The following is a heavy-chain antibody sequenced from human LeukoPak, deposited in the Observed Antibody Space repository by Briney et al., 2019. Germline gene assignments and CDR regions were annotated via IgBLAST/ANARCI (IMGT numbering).Heavy chain of an antibody. CDR3: AREDSYGSKFDY. J-gene: IGHJ4*02. CDR1: GYTFTGYY. CDR2: INPNSGGT. D-gene: IGHD5-18*01. Sequence: ASVKVSCKASGYTFTGYYMHWVRQAPGQGLEWMGWINPNSGGTNYAQKFQGRVTMTRDTSISTAYVELSRLRSDDTAVYYCAREDSYGSKFDYWGQGTLVTVSS. V-gene: IGHV1-2*02.